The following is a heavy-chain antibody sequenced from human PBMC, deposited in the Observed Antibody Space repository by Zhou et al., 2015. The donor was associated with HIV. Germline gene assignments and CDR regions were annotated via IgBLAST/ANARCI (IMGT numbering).Heavy chain of an antibody. CDR2: IIPIFGTA. V-gene: IGHV1-69*01. J-gene: IGHJ3*02. Sequence: QVQLVQSGHEVKKPGSSVKVSCKASGGTFSTNSISWVRQAPGQGLEWMGGIIPIFGTANYAQKFQGRVTITADESTSTAYMELSSLRSEDTAVYYCARGNIAAAGQDAFDIWGQGTMVTVSS. CDR1: GGTFSTNS. CDR3: ARGNIAAAGQDAFDI. D-gene: IGHD6-13*01.